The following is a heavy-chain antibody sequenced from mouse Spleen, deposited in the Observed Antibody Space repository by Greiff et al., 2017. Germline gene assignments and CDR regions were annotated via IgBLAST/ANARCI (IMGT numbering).Heavy chain of an antibody. Sequence: VHLVESGAELARPGASVKMSCKASGYTFTSYTMHWVKQRPGQGLEWIGYINPSSGYTKYNQKFKDKATLTADKSSSTAYMQLSSLTSEDSAVYYCASYYRYGDGAWFAYWGQGTLVTVSA. D-gene: IGHD2-14*01. V-gene: IGHV1-4*01. CDR1: GYTFTSYT. CDR2: INPSSGYT. CDR3: ASYYRYGDGAWFAY. J-gene: IGHJ3*01.